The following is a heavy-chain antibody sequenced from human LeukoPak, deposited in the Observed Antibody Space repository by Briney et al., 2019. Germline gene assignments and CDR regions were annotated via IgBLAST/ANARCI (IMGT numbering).Heavy chain of an antibody. CDR1: GYTFTSYG. CDR2: ISAYNGNT. J-gene: IGHJ3*02. CDR3: ARDYYFLAVAGTENAFDI. Sequence: ASVKVSCKTSGYTFTSYGISWVRQAPGQGLEWMGWISAYNGNTNYAQKLQGRVTMTTDTSTSTAYMELRSLRSDDTAVYYCARDYYFLAVAGTENAFDIWGQGTMVTVSS. V-gene: IGHV1-18*01. D-gene: IGHD6-19*01.